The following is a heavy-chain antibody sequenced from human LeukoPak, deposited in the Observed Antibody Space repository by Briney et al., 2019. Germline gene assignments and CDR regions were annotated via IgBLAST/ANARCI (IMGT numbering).Heavy chain of an antibody. CDR1: GFTSSSYS. J-gene: IGHJ4*02. Sequence: GGSLRLSCAASGFTSSSYSMNWVRQAPKNVLEWVSSISSSSSYIYYADSVKGRFTISRANAKNSLYLKMNSLRAEDTAVYYCARDNLAAAGFDYWGQGTLVTVSS. V-gene: IGHV3-21*01. CDR3: ARDNLAAAGFDY. CDR2: ISSSSSYI. D-gene: IGHD6-13*01.